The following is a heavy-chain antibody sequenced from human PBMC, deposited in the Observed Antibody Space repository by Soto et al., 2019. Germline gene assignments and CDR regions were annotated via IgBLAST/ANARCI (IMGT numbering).Heavy chain of an antibody. CDR1: GFTFGDYA. CDR2: IRSKAYGGTT. CDR3: TRDADSNYVGYYYYYMDV. D-gene: IGHD4-4*01. Sequence: GGSLRLSCTASGFTFGDYAMSWFRQAPGKGLEWVGFIRSKAYGGTTEYAASVKGRFTISRDDSKSIAYLQMNSLKTEDTSVYYCTRDADSNYVGYYYYYMDVWGKGTTVTVSS. V-gene: IGHV3-49*03. J-gene: IGHJ6*03.